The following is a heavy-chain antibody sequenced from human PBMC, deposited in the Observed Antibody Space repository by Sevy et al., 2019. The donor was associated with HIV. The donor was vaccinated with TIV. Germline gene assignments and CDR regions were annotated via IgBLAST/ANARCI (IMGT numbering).Heavy chain of an antibody. CDR3: ARARYCSGGSCYVKDWFDP. CDR1: GYTFTSYG. D-gene: IGHD2-15*01. J-gene: IGHJ5*02. CDR2: ISAYNGNT. V-gene: IGHV1-18*01. Sequence: ASVKVSCKASGYTFTSYGISWVRQAPGQGLEWMGWISAYNGNTNYAQKLQGRVTMTTDTSTSTAYMELRSLGSDDTAVYYCARARYCSGGSCYVKDWFDPWGQGTLVTVSS.